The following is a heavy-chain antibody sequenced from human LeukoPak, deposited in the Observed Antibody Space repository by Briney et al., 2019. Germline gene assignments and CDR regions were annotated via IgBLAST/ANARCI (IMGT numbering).Heavy chain of an antibody. Sequence: SETLSLTCTVCCGSINNGGYYWSWIRQHPGKGLKWIGYIYYSGSSYYNPSLRSGVTISVDTSKNHFSLKVSSVTAADTAVYYCARNRDGYNSFDYWGQATLVTVSS. V-gene: IGHV4-31*03. CDR3: ARNRDGYNSFDY. D-gene: IGHD5-24*01. CDR1: CGSINNGGYY. J-gene: IGHJ4*02. CDR2: IYYSGSS.